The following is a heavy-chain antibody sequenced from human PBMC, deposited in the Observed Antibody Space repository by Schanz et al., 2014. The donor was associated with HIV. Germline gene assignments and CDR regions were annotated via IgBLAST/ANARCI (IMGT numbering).Heavy chain of an antibody. J-gene: IGHJ6*02. CDR2: ISYDGSNK. D-gene: IGHD6-13*01. CDR3: AKDDAGYSSSWHYYYYYGMDV. Sequence: QVQLVESGGGVVQPGMSLTLSCAASGFTFSNFGMHWVRQAPGKGLEWVALISYDGSNKYYSDSVKGRFTISRDNSRNTLYLEMNSLRADDTAVYYCAKDDAGYSSSWHYYYYYGMDVWGQGTTVTVSS. V-gene: IGHV3-30*18. CDR1: GFTFSNFG.